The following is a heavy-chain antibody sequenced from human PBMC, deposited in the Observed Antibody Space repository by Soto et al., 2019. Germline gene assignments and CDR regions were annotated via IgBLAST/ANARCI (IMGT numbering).Heavy chain of an antibody. J-gene: IGHJ6*02. Sequence: PGGSLRLSCEASGFTFSNAWMNWVRQGPGKGLEWLGSIKSKVDGGTADYGAATKGRFSISRDDLKNMLYLQMNSLKPDDTAVYYCTTLSYLYYDGMDVWGQGTTVTVSS. CDR3: TTLSYLYYDGMDV. CDR1: GFTFSNAW. CDR2: IKSKVDGGTA. D-gene: IGHD2-2*01. V-gene: IGHV3-15*01.